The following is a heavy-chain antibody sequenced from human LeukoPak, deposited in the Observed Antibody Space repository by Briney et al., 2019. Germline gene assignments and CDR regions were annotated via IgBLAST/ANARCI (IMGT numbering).Heavy chain of an antibody. Sequence: ASVKVSCKASGYTFTDYYTHWVRQAPGQGLEWMGWINPNSGSTNYAQKFQGRVTMTRNMSISTAYMELSRLRSDDTAVYYCAKPIPAPGLSVFDIWGQGTMVTVSS. D-gene: IGHD6-13*01. CDR1: GYTFTDYY. J-gene: IGHJ3*02. CDR3: AKPIPAPGLSVFDI. V-gene: IGHV1-2*02. CDR2: INPNSGST.